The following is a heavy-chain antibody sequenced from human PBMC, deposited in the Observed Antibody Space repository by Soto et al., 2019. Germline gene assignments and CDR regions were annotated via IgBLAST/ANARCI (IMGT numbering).Heavy chain of an antibody. Sequence: QVQLVESGGGVVQPGRSLRLSCAASGFTFSSYGMHWVRQAPGKGLEWVAVISYDGSNKYYADSVKGRFTISRDNSKNTLYLQMNRLRAEDPAVYYCAKQVCYGELFAYWGQGTLVTVSS. CDR1: GFTFSSYG. J-gene: IGHJ4*02. D-gene: IGHD2-15*01. CDR2: ISYDGSNK. V-gene: IGHV3-30*18. CDR3: AKQVCYGELFAY.